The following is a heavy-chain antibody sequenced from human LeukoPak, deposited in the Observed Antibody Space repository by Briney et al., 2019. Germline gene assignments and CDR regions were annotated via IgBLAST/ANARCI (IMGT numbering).Heavy chain of an antibody. CDR3: RRRPKSNYVGYYLDY. CDR1: GGTFSSYA. Sequence: ASVKVSCEAPGGTFSSYAISWVRQAPGQGLEWMGGIIPIFGTANYAQKFQGRVTITADESTSTAYMELSSLRSEDTAVYYCRRRPKSNYVGYYLDYWGQGTLVTVSS. CDR2: IIPIFGTA. V-gene: IGHV1-69*13. J-gene: IGHJ4*02. D-gene: IGHD4-11*01.